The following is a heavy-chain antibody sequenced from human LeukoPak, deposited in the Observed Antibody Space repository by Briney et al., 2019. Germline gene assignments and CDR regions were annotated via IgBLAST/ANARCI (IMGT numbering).Heavy chain of an antibody. V-gene: IGHV4-34*01. D-gene: IGHD6-19*01. CDR1: GGSFSGYY. CDR3: ARGYSSVDRGNWFDP. Sequence: SETLSLTCAVYGGSFSGYYWSWIRQPPGKGLEWIGEINHSGSTNYNPSLKSRVTISVDTSKNQFSLKLSSATAADTAVYYCARGYSSVDRGNWFDPWGQGTLVTVSS. J-gene: IGHJ5*02. CDR2: INHSGST.